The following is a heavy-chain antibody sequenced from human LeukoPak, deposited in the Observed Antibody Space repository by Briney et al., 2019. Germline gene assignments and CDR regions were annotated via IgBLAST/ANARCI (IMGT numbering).Heavy chain of an antibody. CDR2: MSEGIT. J-gene: IGHJ4*02. V-gene: IGHV4-34*01. Sequence: LETLSLTCNVSDGSFMGLYWSSFRLPPGKGLEWIGEMSEGITSYHPSLQGRVTISIDSSKKQFSLHLASMTGADTAVYYCARRQYRLTSDKIDSWGQGTLVTVSS. CDR3: ARRQYRLTSDKIDS. CDR1: DGSFMGLY. D-gene: IGHD3-16*02.